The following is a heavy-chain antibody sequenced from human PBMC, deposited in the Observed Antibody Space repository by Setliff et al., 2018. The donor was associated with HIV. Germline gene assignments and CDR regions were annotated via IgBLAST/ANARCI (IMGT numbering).Heavy chain of an antibody. Sequence: GGSLRLSCAASGFTFSSYGMHWVRQAPGKGLEWVAFIRYDGSNKYYADSVKGRFTISRDNSKNSLYLEMSSLTNEGTAVYYCAKDRGGGSYFDYWGQGTLVTVSS. D-gene: IGHD1-26*01. CDR3: AKDRGGGSYFDY. V-gene: IGHV3-30*02. CDR2: IRYDGSNK. CDR1: GFTFSSYG. J-gene: IGHJ4*02.